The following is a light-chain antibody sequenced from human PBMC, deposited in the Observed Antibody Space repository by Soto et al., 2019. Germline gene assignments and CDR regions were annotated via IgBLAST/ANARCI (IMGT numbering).Light chain of an antibody. J-gene: IGKJ4*01. V-gene: IGKV3-20*01. CDR3: QQYGSSPLT. Sequence: DIVLTQSPGTLYLSPGDRATLSCRASQSVSSRYLALYQQKLGQAPRLLIYGASSRATGIPDRFSGSGSGTDFTLTISRLEPEDFAVYYCQQYGSSPLTFGGGTKVEIK. CDR2: GAS. CDR1: QSVSSRY.